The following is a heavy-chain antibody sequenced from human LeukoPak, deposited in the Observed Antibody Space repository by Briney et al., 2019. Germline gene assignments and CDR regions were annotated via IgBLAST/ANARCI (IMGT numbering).Heavy chain of an antibody. CDR1: GGSISSGSYY. CDR2: IYTSGST. Sequence: SETLSLTCTVSGGSISSGSYYWSWIRQPAGKGLEWIGRIYTSGSTNYNSSLKSRVTISVDTSKNQFSLDLSSVTAADTAVYYCAREHLYGSSWGFQHWGQGTLVTVSS. J-gene: IGHJ1*01. CDR3: AREHLYGSSWGFQH. V-gene: IGHV4-61*02. D-gene: IGHD2-2*01.